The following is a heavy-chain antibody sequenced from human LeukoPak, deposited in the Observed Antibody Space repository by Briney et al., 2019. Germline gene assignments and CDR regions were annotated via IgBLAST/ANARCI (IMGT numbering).Heavy chain of an antibody. V-gene: IGHV3-23*01. Sequence: GGSLRLSCAASGLSFGAHAMHWVRQARGMGLEWVSGVGGGGQRTHYADSVKGRFTISRDNSKNTLYLQMNSLRAEDTAIYYCAKDRGYYVDTGTINFWGQGTLVTVSS. J-gene: IGHJ4*02. D-gene: IGHD3-22*01. CDR1: GLSFGAHA. CDR2: VGGGGQRT. CDR3: AKDRGYYVDTGTINF.